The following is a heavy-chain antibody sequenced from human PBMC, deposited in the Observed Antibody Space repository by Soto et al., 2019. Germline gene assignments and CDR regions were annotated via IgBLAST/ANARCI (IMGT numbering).Heavy chain of an antibody. CDR2: IYYSGST. J-gene: IGHJ5*02. CDR1: GGSIGRSDYY. V-gene: IGHV4-30-4*01. CDR3: ARSRILAGPSGWLAP. Sequence: QVRLQESGPGLVKPSQTLSLTCTVSGGSIGRSDYYWSWIRQPPGKGLEWIGYIYYSGSTYYNPSLQGRLTISVDTSKNPFTLKLTSVTAADADVYYCARSRILAGPSGWLAPGGQGTLVTVSS. D-gene: IGHD2-15*01.